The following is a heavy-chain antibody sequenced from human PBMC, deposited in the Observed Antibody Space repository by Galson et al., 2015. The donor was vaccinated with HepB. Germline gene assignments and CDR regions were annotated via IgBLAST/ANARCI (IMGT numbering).Heavy chain of an antibody. Sequence: SLRLSCAASGFSFSATDMSWVRQAPGRGLEWVSTITPRGDATYYGDPVRGRFTISRDNSRNTLYLQMTSLTAEDTAVYYCAKATAAWAGVDKFGYYFDYWGQGTLVTVSS. J-gene: IGHJ4*02. D-gene: IGHD2-2*01. CDR2: ITPRGDAT. CDR1: GFSFSATD. V-gene: IGHV3-23*02. CDR3: AKATAAWAGVDKFGYYFDY.